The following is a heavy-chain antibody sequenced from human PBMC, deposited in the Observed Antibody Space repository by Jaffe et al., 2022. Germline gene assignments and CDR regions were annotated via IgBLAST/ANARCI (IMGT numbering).Heavy chain of an antibody. D-gene: IGHD2-2*01. V-gene: IGHV1-46*03. J-gene: IGHJ3*02. Sequence: QVQLVQSGAEVKKPGASVKVSCKASGYTFTSYYMHWVRQAPGQGLEWMGIINPSGGSTSYAQKFQGRVTMTRDTSTSTVYMELSSLRSEDTAVYYCARSRGVVVPAAYQRGDAFDIWGQGTMVTVSS. CDR1: GYTFTSYY. CDR2: INPSGGST. CDR3: ARSRGVVVPAAYQRGDAFDI.